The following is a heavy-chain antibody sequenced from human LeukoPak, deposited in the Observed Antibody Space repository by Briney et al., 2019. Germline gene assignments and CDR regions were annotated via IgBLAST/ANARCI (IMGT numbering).Heavy chain of an antibody. CDR1: GFTVSTNY. V-gene: IGHV3-53*01. Sequence: QPGGSLRLSCAASGFTVSTNYMNWVRQAPGKGLEWVSVMYSGGSIYYGDSVKGRFTISRDNSKNTLYLQMNSLRVEDTAVYYCTRGRWSDTWGQGTLVTVSS. CDR2: MYSGGSI. CDR3: TRGRWSDT. J-gene: IGHJ5*02.